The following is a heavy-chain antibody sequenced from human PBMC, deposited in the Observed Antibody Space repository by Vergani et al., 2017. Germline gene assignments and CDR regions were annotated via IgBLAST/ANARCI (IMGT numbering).Heavy chain of an antibody. CDR1: GDSISRSHYY. CDR3: ARGGTFWSGYSQYNWFDP. Sequence: QLQLQESGPGLVKPSETLSLSCRVSGDSISRSHYYWGFIRQPPGKGLEWIGSISSSGSPYYNPSLKSRVTISVDTSKNQFSLKLSSVTAADTAVYYCARGGTFWSGYSQYNWFDPWGQGTLVTVSS. J-gene: IGHJ5*02. V-gene: IGHV4-39*07. CDR2: ISSSGSP. D-gene: IGHD3-3*01.